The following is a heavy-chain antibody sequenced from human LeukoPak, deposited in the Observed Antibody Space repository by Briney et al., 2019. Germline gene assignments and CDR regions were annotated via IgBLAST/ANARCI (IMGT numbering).Heavy chain of an antibody. CDR2: IYYSGST. V-gene: IGHV4-39*07. Sequence: PSETLSLTCTVSGGSISSSSYYWGWIRQPPGKGLEWIGSIYYSGSTYYNPSLKSRVTISVDTSKNQFSLKLSSVTAADTAVYHCAREFGGYDASFDYWGQGILVTVSS. J-gene: IGHJ4*02. CDR1: GGSISSSSYY. CDR3: AREFGGYDASFDY. D-gene: IGHD5-12*01.